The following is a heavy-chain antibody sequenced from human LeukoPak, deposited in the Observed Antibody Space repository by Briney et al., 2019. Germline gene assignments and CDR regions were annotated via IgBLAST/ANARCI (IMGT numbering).Heavy chain of an antibody. CDR2: INHSGST. Sequence: SETLSLTCAVSGGSISSGGYYWSWIRQPPGKGLEWIGEINHSGSTNYNPSLKSRVTISVDTSKNQFSLKLSPVTAADTAVYYCARVSRTGPYYFDYWGQGTLVTVSS. CDR1: GGSISSGGYY. J-gene: IGHJ4*02. V-gene: IGHV4-34*01. CDR3: ARVSRTGPYYFDY.